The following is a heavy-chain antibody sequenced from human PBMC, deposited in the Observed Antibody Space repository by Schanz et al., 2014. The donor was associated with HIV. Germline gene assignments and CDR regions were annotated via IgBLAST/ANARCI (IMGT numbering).Heavy chain of an antibody. V-gene: IGHV1-18*01. CDR2: ISAHNSNT. D-gene: IGHD5-12*01. Sequence: QVQLVQSGTEVKKPGASVRVSCKASGYTFSSYSLSWVRQAPGQGLEWIGWISAHNSNTNYAQNFQGRVTMTTDTSTTTAYMELRSLTSADTAVYYCARKMSISNQWLRALYSNYGMDVWGQGTTVTVSS. CDR3: ARKMSISNQWLRALYSNYGMDV. CDR1: GYTFSSYS. J-gene: IGHJ6*02.